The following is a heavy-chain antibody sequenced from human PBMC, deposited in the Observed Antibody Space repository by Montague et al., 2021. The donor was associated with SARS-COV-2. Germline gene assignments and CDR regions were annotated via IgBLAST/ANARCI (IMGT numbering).Heavy chain of an antibody. Sequence: PALVKPTQTLTLTCTFSGFSLSTSGMCVSWIRQPPGKALEWLARXXWGDDKYYSTSLKTRLTISKDTSKNQVVLTMTNMDPVDTATYYCARIQAMVNAFDIWGQGTMVTVSS. CDR3: ARIQAMVNAFDI. CDR2: XXWGDDK. D-gene: IGHD4/OR15-4a*01. V-gene: IGHV2-70*11. CDR1: GFSLSTSGMC. J-gene: IGHJ3*02.